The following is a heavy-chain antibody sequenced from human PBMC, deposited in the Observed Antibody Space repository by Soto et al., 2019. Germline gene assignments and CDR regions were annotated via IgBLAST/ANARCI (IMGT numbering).Heavy chain of an antibody. D-gene: IGHD6-6*01. J-gene: IGHJ6*02. CDR3: ARVVSSSSYYYYGMDV. Sequence: ASVKVSCKASGYTFTSYGISWVRQAPGQGLEWMGWISAYNGNTNYAQKLQGRVTMTTDTSTSTAYMELRSLRSDDTAVYYCARVVSSSSYYYYGMDVWGQGTTVTVSS. CDR2: ISAYNGNT. CDR1: GYTFTSYG. V-gene: IGHV1-18*01.